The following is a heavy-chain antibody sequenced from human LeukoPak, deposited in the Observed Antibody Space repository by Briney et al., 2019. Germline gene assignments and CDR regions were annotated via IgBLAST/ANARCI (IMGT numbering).Heavy chain of an antibody. CDR2: IIPIFGTA. J-gene: IGHJ5*02. D-gene: IGHD2-15*01. Sequence: AVKVSCKASGGTFSSYAISWVRQAPEQGLEWMGGIIPIFGTANYAQKFQGRVTITADESTSTAYMELSSLKASDTAMYYCARSQGYCSGASCLQGDWFDPWGRGTLVTVSS. CDR1: GGTFSSYA. CDR3: ARSQGYCSGASCLQGDWFDP. V-gene: IGHV1-69*13.